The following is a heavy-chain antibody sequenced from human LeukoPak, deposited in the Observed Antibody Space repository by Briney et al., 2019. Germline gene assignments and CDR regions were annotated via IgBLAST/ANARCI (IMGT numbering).Heavy chain of an antibody. CDR3: AKTTTGYSSGRYPGWPADS. V-gene: IGHV3-53*01. J-gene: IGHJ4*02. CDR1: GITLTNAW. D-gene: IGHD6-19*01. Sequence: GGSLRLSCEASGITLTNAWLDWVRRTPGKGLEWVSVIYSGGSTYYADSVKGRFTISRDNSKNTVYLQTNSLRAEDTAVYYCAKTTTGYSSGRYPGWPADSWGQGALVTVSS. CDR2: IYSGGST.